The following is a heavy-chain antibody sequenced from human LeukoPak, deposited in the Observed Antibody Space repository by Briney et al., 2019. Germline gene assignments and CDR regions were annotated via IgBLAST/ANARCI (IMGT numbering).Heavy chain of an antibody. CDR2: IYHSGST. CDR1: GYSISSGYY. V-gene: IGHV4-38-2*02. CDR3: ARSSGGDTTFDY. D-gene: IGHD4-17*01. J-gene: IGHJ4*02. Sequence: KPSETLSLTCTVSGYSISSGYYRGWIRQPPGKGLEWIGSIYHSGSTYYNPSLKSRVTISVDTSKNQFSLKLSSVTAADTAVYYCARSSGGDTTFDYWGQGTLVTVSS.